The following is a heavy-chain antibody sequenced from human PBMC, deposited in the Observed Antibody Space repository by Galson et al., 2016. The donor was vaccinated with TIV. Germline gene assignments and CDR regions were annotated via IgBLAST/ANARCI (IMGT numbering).Heavy chain of an antibody. D-gene: IGHD3-16*01. J-gene: IGHJ5*02. CDR3: SRVTLCSGCFGGGWFDT. CDR1: GFILSNYW. V-gene: IGHV3-74*01. CDR2: ISRDGSSA. Sequence: SLRLSCAASGFILSNYWMHWVRQIPGKGLEWVSRISRDGSSAAYADSVKGRFTISKDDAKNTVYLQMNSLRAEDTAVYYCSRVTLCSGCFGGGWFDTWGQGTLVTVSS.